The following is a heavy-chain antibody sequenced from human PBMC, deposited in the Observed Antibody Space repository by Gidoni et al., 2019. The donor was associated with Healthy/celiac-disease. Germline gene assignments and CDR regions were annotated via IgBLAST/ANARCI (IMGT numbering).Heavy chain of an antibody. Sequence: QLQLQESGPGLVKPSETLSLTCTVSGGSISSSSYYWGWIRQPPGKGLEWIGSIYYSGSTYYNPSLKSRVTISVDTSKNQFSLKLSSVTAADTAVYYCARLGLPGRILGPPVDYWGQGTLVTVSS. CDR2: IYYSGST. CDR3: ARLGLPGRILGPPVDY. V-gene: IGHV4-39*01. D-gene: IGHD7-27*01. CDR1: GGSISSSSYY. J-gene: IGHJ4*02.